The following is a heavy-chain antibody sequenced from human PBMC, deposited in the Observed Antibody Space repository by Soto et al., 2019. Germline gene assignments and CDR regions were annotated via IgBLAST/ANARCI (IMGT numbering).Heavy chain of an antibody. CDR2: ISSSSSYI. CDR3: ARERLEDWYFDL. D-gene: IGHD6-25*01. Sequence: GGSLRLSCAASGFTVSSYSMNWVRQAPGKGLEWVSSISSSSSYIYYADSVKGRFTISRDNAKNSLYLQMNSLRAEDTAVYYCARERLEDWYFDLWGRGTLVTSPQ. J-gene: IGHJ2*01. CDR1: GFTVSSYS. V-gene: IGHV3-21*01.